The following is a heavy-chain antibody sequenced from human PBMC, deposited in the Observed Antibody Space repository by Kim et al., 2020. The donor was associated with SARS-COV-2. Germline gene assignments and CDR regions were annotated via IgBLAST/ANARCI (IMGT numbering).Heavy chain of an antibody. V-gene: IGHV3-74*01. CDR1: GFTFSSYW. Sequence: GGSLRLSCVASGFTFSSYWMHWVRQVPGKGLVWVSHISTDGSITRYADSVKGRFTISRDNAKNTLHLQMNSLRAEDTAVYYCASVKGGVWGQGTTVTVSS. J-gene: IGHJ6*02. CDR3: ASVKGGV. D-gene: IGHD2-15*01. CDR2: ISTDGSIT.